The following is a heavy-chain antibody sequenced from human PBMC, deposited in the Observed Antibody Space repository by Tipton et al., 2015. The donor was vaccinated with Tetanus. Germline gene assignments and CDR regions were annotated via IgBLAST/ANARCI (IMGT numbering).Heavy chain of an antibody. V-gene: IGHV5-51*01. CDR3: ARAHCSDGVCNFDY. CDR1: GYSFSSYY. D-gene: IGHD2-8*01. Sequence: QLVQSGVEVKKPGESLRISCQASGYSFSSYYIAWVRQMPGRGLEWMGFIHPGESTTTYSPSFQGRVTISADKSISTAYLQWSSLKASDTSMFYCARAHCSDGVCNFDYWGQGALVTVAS. CDR2: IHPGESTT. J-gene: IGHJ4*02.